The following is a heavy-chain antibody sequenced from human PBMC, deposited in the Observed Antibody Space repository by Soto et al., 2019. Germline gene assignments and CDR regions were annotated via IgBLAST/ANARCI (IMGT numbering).Heavy chain of an antibody. D-gene: IGHD2-8*01. V-gene: IGHV3-7*01. J-gene: IGHJ4*02. CDR3: AKRLNGVSALDY. Sequence: EVQLVESGGGLVQPGGSLRLSCTASGITLSRDWMTWVRQAPGKGLEWVASIKPDGSGEYYLDSVKGRFTISRDNTKKSVYDLANSMRADHPATYSCAKRLNGVSALDYWGQGTLVPVFS. CDR2: IKPDGSGE. CDR1: GITLSRDW.